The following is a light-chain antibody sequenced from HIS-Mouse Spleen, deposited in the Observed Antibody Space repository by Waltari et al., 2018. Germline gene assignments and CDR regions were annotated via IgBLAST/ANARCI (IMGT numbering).Light chain of an antibody. CDR1: SSDVGSYNL. CDR2: EGS. Sequence: QSALTQPAPVSGSPGQSITISGTGTSSDVGSYNLVSWYQQHPGTAPKLMIYEGSKRPSWVSNRFSGSKSGNTASLTISGLQAEDEADYYCCSYAGSSTWVFGGGTKLTVL. J-gene: IGLJ3*02. CDR3: CSYAGSSTWV. V-gene: IGLV2-23*01.